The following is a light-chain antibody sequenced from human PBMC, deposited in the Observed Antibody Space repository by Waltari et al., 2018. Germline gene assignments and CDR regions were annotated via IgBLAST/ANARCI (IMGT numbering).Light chain of an antibody. CDR1: EHIGNDY. CDR2: GAS. CDR3: QQYYSLPWT. Sequence: VLTQSPGTLSLSSGERATLSCRASEHIGNDYLAWYQQRPGQAPRLLMYGASGRASGISDKFSGSGSGTDFTLTIGRLDPEDFALYYCQQYYSLPWTFGQGTRVDIK. V-gene: IGKV3-20*01. J-gene: IGKJ1*01.